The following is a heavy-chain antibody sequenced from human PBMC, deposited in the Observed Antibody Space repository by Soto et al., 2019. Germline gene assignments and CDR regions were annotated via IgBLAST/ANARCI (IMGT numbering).Heavy chain of an antibody. V-gene: IGHV3-23*01. Sequence: EVQLLESGGGLVQPGGSLKLSCAASEFTFSSYAMSWVRQAPGKGLEWVSGISGTGRVTKYAESVKGRFTISRDNPKSTLFLQLNSLRPEDTAVYYCAKDVHYDMATGIEDFHRWGQGTLVTVSS. J-gene: IGHJ1*01. CDR1: EFTFSSYA. D-gene: IGHD3-3*01. CDR3: AKDVHYDMATGIEDFHR. CDR2: ISGTGRVT.